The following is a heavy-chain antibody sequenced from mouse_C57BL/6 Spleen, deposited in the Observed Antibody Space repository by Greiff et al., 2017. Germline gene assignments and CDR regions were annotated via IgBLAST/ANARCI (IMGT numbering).Heavy chain of an antibody. CDR3: ARGYYGSSYVYFDY. D-gene: IGHD1-1*01. CDR2: IWSGGST. CDR1: GFSLTSYG. V-gene: IGHV2-2*01. Sequence: VQVVESGPGLVQPSQSLSITCTVSGFSLTSYGVHWVRQSPGKGLEWLGVIWSGGSTDYNADFISRLSISKDNSKSQVFFKMNSLQADDTAIYYCARGYYGSSYVYFDYWGQGTTLTVSS. J-gene: IGHJ2*01.